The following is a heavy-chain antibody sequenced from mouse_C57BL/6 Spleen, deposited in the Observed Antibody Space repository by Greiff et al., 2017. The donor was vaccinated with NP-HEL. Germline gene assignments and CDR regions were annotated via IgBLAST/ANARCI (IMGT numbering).Heavy chain of an antibody. V-gene: IGHV1-69*01. CDR2: IDPSDSYT. CDR1: GYTFTSYW. CDR3: ARSGLLRVVDY. D-gene: IGHD1-1*01. Sequence: QVQLQQPGAELVMPGASVKLSCKASGYTFTSYWMHWVKQRPGQGLEWIGEIDPSDSYTNYNQKFKGKSTLTVDKSSSTAYMQLSSLTSEDSAVYYCARSGLLRVVDYWGQGTTLTVSS. J-gene: IGHJ2*01.